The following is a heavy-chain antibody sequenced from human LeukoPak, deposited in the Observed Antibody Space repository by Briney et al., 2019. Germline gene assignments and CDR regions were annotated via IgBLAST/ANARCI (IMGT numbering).Heavy chain of an antibody. CDR1: GGSISSSSYY. V-gene: IGHV4-39*07. CDR2: IYYSGST. Sequence: SETLSLTCTVSGGSISSSSYYWGWIRQPPGKGLEWIGSIYYSGSTYYNPSLKSRVTISVDTSKNQFSLKLSSVTAADMAVYYCARADSSGWYGYFQHWGQGTLVTVSS. CDR3: ARADSSGWYGYFQH. J-gene: IGHJ1*01. D-gene: IGHD6-19*01.